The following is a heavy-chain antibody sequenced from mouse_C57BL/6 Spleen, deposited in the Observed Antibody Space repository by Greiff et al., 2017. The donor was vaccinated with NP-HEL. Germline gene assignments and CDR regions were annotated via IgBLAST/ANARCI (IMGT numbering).Heavy chain of an antibody. Sequence: VQLQQSDAEFVKPGASVKISCKASGYTFTDHTIHWMKQRPEQGLDWIGYIYPRDGSTKYNEKFKGKATLTVDTSSSTAYMQLNSLTSEYPAVYFCERIDVNGWCLVVRGQGTTLTVSA. CDR1: GYTFTDHT. J-gene: IGHJ2*01. CDR2: IYPRDGST. V-gene: IGHV1-78*01. D-gene: IGHD1-2*01. CDR3: ERIDVNGWCLVV.